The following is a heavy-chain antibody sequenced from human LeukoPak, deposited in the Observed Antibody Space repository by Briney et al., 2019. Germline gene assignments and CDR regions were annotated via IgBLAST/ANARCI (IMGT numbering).Heavy chain of an antibody. CDR1: GFTFSSYA. Sequence: GGSLRLSCAASGFTFSSYAMSWVRQAPGKGLEWVSGISGSGSGSGGSTYYADSVKGRFTISRDNSKNTLYLQMNSLRAEDTAVYYCTKGTAYPDYRGQGTLVTVSP. CDR2: ISGSGSGSGGST. CDR3: TKGTAYPDY. V-gene: IGHV3-23*01. D-gene: IGHD2-21*01. J-gene: IGHJ4*02.